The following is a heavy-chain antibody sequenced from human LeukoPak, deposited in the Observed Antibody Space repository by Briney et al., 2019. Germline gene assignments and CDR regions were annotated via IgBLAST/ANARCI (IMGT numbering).Heavy chain of an antibody. CDR1: GGSFSDYY. Sequence: SETLSLTCAVYGGSFSDYYWSWIRQPPGKGLEWIGEINHSGDTKYNPSLKSRVTISVDTSKNQFSLKLSSVTAADTAVYYCARGSKYYYGSGSYYTDYWGQGTLVTVSS. D-gene: IGHD3-10*01. CDR3: ARGSKYYYGSGSYYTDY. J-gene: IGHJ4*02. CDR2: INHSGDT. V-gene: IGHV4-34*01.